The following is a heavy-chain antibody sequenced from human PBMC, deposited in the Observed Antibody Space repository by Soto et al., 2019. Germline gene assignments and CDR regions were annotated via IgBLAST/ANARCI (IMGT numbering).Heavy chain of an antibody. CDR2: ISGSGGST. J-gene: IGHJ4*02. V-gene: IGHV3-23*01. CDR1: GFTFSSYA. Sequence: RLSCAASGFTFSSYAMSWVRQAPGKGLEWVSAISGSGGSTYYADSVKGRFTISRDNSKNTLYLQMNSLRAEDTAVYYCAKDEYSSSSYDYFDYWGQGTLVTVSS. CDR3: AKDEYSSSSYDYFDY. D-gene: IGHD6-6*01.